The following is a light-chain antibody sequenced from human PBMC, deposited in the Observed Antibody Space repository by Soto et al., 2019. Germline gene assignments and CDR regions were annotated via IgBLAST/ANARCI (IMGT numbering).Light chain of an antibody. CDR1: SSDVGAYNY. Sequence: QSVLTQPASVSGSPGQSVAISRTGTSSDVGAYNYVSWYQQHPGNAPKLLPSEVSNRPSGGADRFSGSKSGNTDSLTISGLQGEDEPDYYCSSLATSFTYVV. CDR2: EVS. CDR3: SSLATSFTYVV. J-gene: IGLJ2*01. V-gene: IGLV2-14*01.